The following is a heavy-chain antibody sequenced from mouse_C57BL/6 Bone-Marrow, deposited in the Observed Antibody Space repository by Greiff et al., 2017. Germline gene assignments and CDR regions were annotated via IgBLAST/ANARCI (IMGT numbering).Heavy chain of an antibody. V-gene: IGHV1-19*01. CDR1: GYTFTDYY. CDR3: ARHIYYYGKGVAMDY. J-gene: IGHJ4*01. Sequence: EVKLQESGPVLVKPGASVKMSCKASGYTFTDYYMNWVKQSHGKSLEWIGVINPYNGGTSYNQKFKGKATLTVDKSSSTAYMELNSLTSEDSAVYYCARHIYYYGKGVAMDYWGQGTSVTVSS. D-gene: IGHD1-1*01. CDR2: INPYNGGT.